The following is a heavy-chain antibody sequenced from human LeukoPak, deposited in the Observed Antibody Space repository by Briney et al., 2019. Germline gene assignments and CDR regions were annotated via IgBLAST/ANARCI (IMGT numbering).Heavy chain of an antibody. CDR2: IWYDGSNK. D-gene: IGHD2-2*01. V-gene: IGHV3-33*01. CDR1: GFTFTSYG. Sequence: PGRSLRLSCAAAGFTFTSYGMHWVRQAPGKGLEGVAVIWYDGSNKYYADSVKGRFTISRDNSKNTLYLQMNSLRAEDTAVYYCARDPRGDLGYCSSTSCYPPGWFDPWGQGTLVTVSS. J-gene: IGHJ5*02. CDR3: ARDPRGDLGYCSSTSCYPPGWFDP.